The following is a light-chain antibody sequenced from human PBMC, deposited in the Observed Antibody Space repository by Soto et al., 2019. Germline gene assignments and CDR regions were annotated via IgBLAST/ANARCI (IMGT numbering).Light chain of an antibody. CDR3: QVWDSTSDHVV. Sequence: SYELAQPPSVSVAPGQTATITCGGDNFGSKSVHWYQQKPGQAPVLVVYTDSDRPSGIPERSSGSNSGKTATLTISWVEAEDEADYYCQVWDSTSDHVVFGGGTKVTVL. J-gene: IGLJ2*01. V-gene: IGLV3-21*02. CDR1: NFGSKS. CDR2: TDS.